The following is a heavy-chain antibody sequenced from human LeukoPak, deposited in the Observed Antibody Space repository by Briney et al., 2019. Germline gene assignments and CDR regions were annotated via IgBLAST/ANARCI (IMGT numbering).Heavy chain of an antibody. CDR1: GGSFSGYY. CDR3: AREADHGDYVLVY. D-gene: IGHD4-17*01. J-gene: IGHJ4*02. V-gene: IGHV4-34*01. CDR2: INHGGST. Sequence: PSETLSLTCAVYGGSFSGYYWSWIRQPPGKGLEWIGEINHGGSTNYNPSLKSRVTISVDTSKNQFSLQLNSVTPEDTAVYYCAREADHGDYVLVYWGQGTLVTVSS.